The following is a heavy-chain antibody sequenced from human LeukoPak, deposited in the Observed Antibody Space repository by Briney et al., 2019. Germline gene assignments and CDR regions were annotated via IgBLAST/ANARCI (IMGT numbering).Heavy chain of an antibody. CDR2: IYYSGST. V-gene: IGHV4-59*08. Sequence: SETLSLTCTVSGGSISSYYWSWIRQPPGKGLEWIGYIYYSGSTNYNPSLKSRVTISVDTFKNQFSLKLSSVTAADTAVYYCARSEDDSSGYYYWGQGTLVTVSS. CDR1: GGSISSYY. D-gene: IGHD3-22*01. J-gene: IGHJ4*02. CDR3: ARSEDDSSGYYY.